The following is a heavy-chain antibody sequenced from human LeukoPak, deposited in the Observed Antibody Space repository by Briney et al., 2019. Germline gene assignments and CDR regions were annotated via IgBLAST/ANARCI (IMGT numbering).Heavy chain of an antibody. Sequence: GGSLRLSCAVSAFTFSNYWMSWVRQAPGKGLERVAFIRYDGSNKYYADSVKGRFTISRDNSKNTLYLQMNSLRAEDTAVYYCAKLRSENFDYWGQGTLVTVSS. J-gene: IGHJ4*02. V-gene: IGHV3-30*02. D-gene: IGHD2/OR15-2a*01. CDR3: AKLRSENFDY. CDR1: AFTFSNYW. CDR2: IRYDGSNK.